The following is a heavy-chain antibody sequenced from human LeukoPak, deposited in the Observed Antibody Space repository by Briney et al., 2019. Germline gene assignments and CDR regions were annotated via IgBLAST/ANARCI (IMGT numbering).Heavy chain of an antibody. D-gene: IGHD4-17*01. CDR2: IYGDDDK. V-gene: IGHV2-5*02. CDR1: GFSLNTHAVV. Sequence: SGPTLVKPTQTLTLTCTFSGFSLNTHAVVVGWVRQPPVQALEWLTFIYGDDDKRYSPSLESGLTITKDTSKNQVVLTMTDMDYVDTATYYCVHRTSVTSVDHWGQGTLVTVSS. J-gene: IGHJ4*02. CDR3: VHRTSVTSVDH.